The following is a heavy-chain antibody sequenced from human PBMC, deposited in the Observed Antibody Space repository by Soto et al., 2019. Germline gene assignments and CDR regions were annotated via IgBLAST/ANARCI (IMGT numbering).Heavy chain of an antibody. V-gene: IGHV4-4*02. CDR1: SGSISSSNW. D-gene: IGHD6-13*01. CDR2: ISHSGST. J-gene: IGHJ5*02. CDR3: ARARVSPHWFDP. Sequence: PSETLSLTCAVSSGSISSSNWWSWVRQPPGKGLEWMGEISHSGSTNYTPSPKSRVTISVDKSKNQFSLKLSSVTAADTAVYYCARARVSPHWFDPWGQGTLVTVSS.